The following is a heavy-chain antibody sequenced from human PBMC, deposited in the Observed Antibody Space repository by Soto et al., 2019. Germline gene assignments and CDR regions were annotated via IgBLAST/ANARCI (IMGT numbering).Heavy chain of an antibody. CDR2: ISAHNGNT. CDR1: GYAFTTYG. J-gene: IGHJ4*02. V-gene: IGHV1-18*01. D-gene: IGHD1-1*01. Sequence: QVHLVQSGAEVKKPGASVKVSCKGSGYAFTTYGITWVRQAPGQGLEWMGWISAHNGNTNYAKKLQGRVTVTRDTSTSTAYMELRRVRADDTAVYYCARGRYGDYWGQGALVTVSS. CDR3: ARGRYGDY.